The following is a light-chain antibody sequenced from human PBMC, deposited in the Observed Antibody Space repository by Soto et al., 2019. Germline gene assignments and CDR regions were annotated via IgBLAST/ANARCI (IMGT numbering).Light chain of an antibody. Sequence: QSVLTQPASVSGSPGQSITISCTGTSSDIGGYNYVSWYQQHPGKAPKLMIYEVSNRPSGVSNRFSGSNSGNTASLTISALQAEDEADYYCSSHTSSSTWVFGGGTKVTVL. CDR3: SSHTSSSTWV. CDR1: SSDIGGYNY. V-gene: IGLV2-14*01. CDR2: EVS. J-gene: IGLJ3*02.